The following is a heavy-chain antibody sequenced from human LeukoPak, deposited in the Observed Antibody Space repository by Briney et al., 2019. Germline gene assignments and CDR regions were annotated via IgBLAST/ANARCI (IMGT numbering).Heavy chain of an antibody. CDR2: IYRGDSDT. CDR3: ARHCSSTSCYIDY. D-gene: IGHD2-2*02. Sequence: GESLKISCKGSGYSFTTYWIGWVRQMPGKGLELMGIIYRGDSDTRYSPSFQGQVTISADKSISTAYLQWSSLKASDTAMYYCARHCSSTSCYIDYWGQGTLVTVSS. CDR1: GYSFTTYW. V-gene: IGHV5-51*01. J-gene: IGHJ4*02.